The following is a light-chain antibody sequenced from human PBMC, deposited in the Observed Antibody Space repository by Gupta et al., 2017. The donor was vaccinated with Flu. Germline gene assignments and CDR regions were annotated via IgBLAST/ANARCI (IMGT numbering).Light chain of an antibody. V-gene: IGKV3-15*01. CDR2: GSS. Sequence: EIVITQSPGNLSVSPGERATLSCRASQHVRDNLAWYQHKPGQAPRLLFSGSSTRATGVPARFSGSGCGTDFTFTISSQQSEDLAIYYCQQDNNWPRTFGQGTKVEIK. CDR1: QHVRDN. J-gene: IGKJ1*01. CDR3: QQDNNWPRT.